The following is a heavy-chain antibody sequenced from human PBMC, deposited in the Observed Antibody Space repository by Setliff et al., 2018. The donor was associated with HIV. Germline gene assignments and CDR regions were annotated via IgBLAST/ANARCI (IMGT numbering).Heavy chain of an antibody. Sequence: GGSLRLSCVASGFSFSSYSMNWVRQTPGKGLEWLSYIFSGSDTADYADSVRGRFTISRDNAKNSLYLQMNSLRAEDTAVYYCTRTSRAAYWGRGTLVTVSS. J-gene: IGHJ4*02. CDR1: GFSFSSYS. CDR2: IFSGSDTA. CDR3: TRTSRAAY. V-gene: IGHV3-48*01. D-gene: IGHD6-25*01.